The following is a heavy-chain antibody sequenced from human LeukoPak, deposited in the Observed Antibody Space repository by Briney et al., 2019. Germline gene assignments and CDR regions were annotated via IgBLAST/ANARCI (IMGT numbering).Heavy chain of an antibody. CDR3: AQGPKLGDGFHCDY. J-gene: IGHJ4*02. D-gene: IGHD5-24*01. CDR1: GFTFSSYA. CDR2: ISYDGSNK. Sequence: PGRSLRLSCAASGFTFSSYAMHWVRQAPGKGLEWVAVISYDGSNKYYADSVKGRFTISRDISRNTLDLQMNSLRVEDTAVYYCAQGPKLGDGFHCDYWGQGTLVTVSS. V-gene: IGHV3-30-3*02.